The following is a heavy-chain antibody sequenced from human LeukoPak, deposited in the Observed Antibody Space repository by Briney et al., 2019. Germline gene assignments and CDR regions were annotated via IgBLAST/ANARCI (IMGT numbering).Heavy chain of an antibody. CDR1: PGSFSGYY. D-gene: IGHD3-10*01. V-gene: IGHV4-34*01. J-gene: IGHJ5*02. Sequence: PSETLSLTCGVYPGSFSGYYWNWIRQPPGKGLEWIGEVNYSGSPTYNPSLKGRISISVDTSKNQFSLMLNSVTAADTAVYYCARPKGWLGGWFDPWGQGTLVTVSS. CDR2: VNYSGSP. CDR3: ARPKGWLGGWFDP.